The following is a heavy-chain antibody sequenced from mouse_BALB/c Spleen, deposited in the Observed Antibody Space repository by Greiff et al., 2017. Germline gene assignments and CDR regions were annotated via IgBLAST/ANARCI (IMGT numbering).Heavy chain of an antibody. CDR1: GYTFTSYY. Sequence: VKLQESGAELVKPGASVKLSCKASGYTFTSYYMYWVKQRPGQGLEWIGEINPSNGGTNFNEKFKSKATLTVDKSSSTAYMQLSSLTSEDSAVYYCTRWDYWGQGTTLTVSS. J-gene: IGHJ2*01. V-gene: IGHV1S81*02. CDR2: INPSNGGT. CDR3: TRWDY.